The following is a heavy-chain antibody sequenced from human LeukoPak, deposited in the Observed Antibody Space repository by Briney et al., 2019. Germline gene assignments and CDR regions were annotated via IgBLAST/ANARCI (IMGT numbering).Heavy chain of an antibody. Sequence: GGSLRLSCAASGFSISSSAMNWVRQAPGKGLEWVSSINNVASHIYYAGSVSGRCTISRDNAKNSVYLQMNSLRAEDTAVYYCTRDATYYLRYGYFDYWGQGTLVTVSS. V-gene: IGHV3-21*01. CDR3: TRDATYYLRYGYFDY. J-gene: IGHJ4*02. CDR2: INNVASHI. CDR1: GFSISSSA. D-gene: IGHD2/OR15-2a*01.